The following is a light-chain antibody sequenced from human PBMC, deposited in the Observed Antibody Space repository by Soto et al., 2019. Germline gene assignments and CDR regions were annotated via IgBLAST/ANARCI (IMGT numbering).Light chain of an antibody. CDR3: NSYTSSNTYV. CDR2: EVN. CDR1: SSDVGSYNR. J-gene: IGLJ1*01. V-gene: IGLV2-18*02. Sequence: QSALTQPPSVSGSPGQSVTLSCTGTSSDVGSYNRVSWYQQPPGTAPKLMIYEVNNRPSGVPDRFSGSKSGNTASLTITGLQAEDEADYYCNSYTSSNTYVFGTGTKVTVL.